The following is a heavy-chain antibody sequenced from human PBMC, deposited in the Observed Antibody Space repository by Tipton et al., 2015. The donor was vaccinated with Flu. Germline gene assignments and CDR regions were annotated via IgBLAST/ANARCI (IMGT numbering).Heavy chain of an antibody. D-gene: IGHD1-1*01. V-gene: IGHV4-59*01. CDR2: ILYSGIP. Sequence: TLSLTCTVSGGSISSDYWSWTRQPPGKGLEWIGSILYSGIPKNNPSLKSRVTLSGDTSKNQFSLQLRSVTAADTAVYYCARVLGNSHSYGMDVWGQGTTVTVSS. CDR3: ARVLGNSHSYGMDV. J-gene: IGHJ6*02. CDR1: GGSISSDY.